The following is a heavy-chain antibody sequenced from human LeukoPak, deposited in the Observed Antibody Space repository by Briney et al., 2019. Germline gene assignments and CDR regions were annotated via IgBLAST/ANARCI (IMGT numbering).Heavy chain of an antibody. V-gene: IGHV1-8*03. J-gene: IGHJ5*02. D-gene: IGHD1-7*01. Sequence: ASVKVSCKASGYTFTSYDINWVRQATGQGLEWMGWMNPNSGNTGYAQKFQGRVTITRNTSISTAYMDLSSLRSEDTAVCYCARGPPNYGNWFDPWGQGTLVTVSS. CDR3: ARGPPNYGNWFDP. CDR2: MNPNSGNT. CDR1: GYTFTSYD.